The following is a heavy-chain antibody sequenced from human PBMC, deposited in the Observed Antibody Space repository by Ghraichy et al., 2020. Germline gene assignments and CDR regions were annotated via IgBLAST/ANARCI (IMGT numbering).Heavy chain of an antibody. J-gene: IGHJ4*02. D-gene: IGHD5-12*01. Sequence: SETLSLTCTVSGGSISSGDYYWSWIRQPPGKGLEWIGYIYYSGTTYYHPSLKSRVIISVDTSKNQFSLKLTSVTAADTAVYYCARVSEATIGPYYDYWGQGTLVTVSS. CDR2: IYYSGTT. CDR3: ARVSEATIGPYYDY. V-gene: IGHV4-30-4*01. CDR1: GGSISSGDYY.